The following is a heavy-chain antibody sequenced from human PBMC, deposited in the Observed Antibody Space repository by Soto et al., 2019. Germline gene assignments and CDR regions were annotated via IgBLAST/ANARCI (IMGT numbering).Heavy chain of an antibody. CDR3: ARDFRDGYISYGMDV. CDR1: GSAISSYY. V-gene: IGHV4-59*01. D-gene: IGHD5-12*01. CDR2: IYYSGST. J-gene: IGHJ6*02. Sequence: XETLGLTCNVSGSAISSYYWGWIRQPPGKGLEWIGYIYYSGSTNYNPSLKSRVTISVDTSKNQFSLKLSSVTAADTAVYYCARDFRDGYISYGMDVWGQGTTVTVSS.